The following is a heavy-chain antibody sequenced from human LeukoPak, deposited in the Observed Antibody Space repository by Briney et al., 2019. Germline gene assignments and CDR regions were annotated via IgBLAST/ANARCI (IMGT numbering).Heavy chain of an antibody. Sequence: GESLKISCKGSGYSFVNYWIGWVRQMPGKGLEWMGILYPGDSETRYSPSFQGQVTISVDKSISTAFLQWSSLKASDTAIYYCARATGDDGYFDYWGRGTLVTVSS. CDR1: GYSFVNYW. J-gene: IGHJ4*02. CDR3: ARATGDDGYFDY. V-gene: IGHV5-51*01. CDR2: LYPGDSET.